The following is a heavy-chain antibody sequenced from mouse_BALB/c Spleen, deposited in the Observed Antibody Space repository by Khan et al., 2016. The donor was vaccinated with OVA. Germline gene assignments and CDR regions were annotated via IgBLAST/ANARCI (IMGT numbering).Heavy chain of an antibody. D-gene: IGHD2-1*01. V-gene: IGHV1S132*01. J-gene: IGHJ3*01. CDR1: GYTFTSYW. CDR2: IFPGTGTT. CDR3: ARGYFGNYEFAY. Sequence: QVQLQQSGAELVKPGASVKLSCKTSGYTFTSYWIQWVNQRPGQGLGWIGQIFPGTGTTYSNENFKGKATLTVDTSSNTAYMQFSSLASEDSAVYFCARGYFGNYEFAYWGQGTLVTVSP.